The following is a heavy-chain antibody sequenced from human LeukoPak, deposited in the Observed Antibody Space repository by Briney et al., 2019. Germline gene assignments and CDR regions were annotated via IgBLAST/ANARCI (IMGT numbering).Heavy chain of an antibody. Sequence: SETLSLTCTVSGGSISSSSYYWGWVRQPPGKGLEWIGSIYYSGSTYYNPSLKRRATISVDTSKNRFSLKLSSLTAADTAVYYCARQMDGDPDYWGQGTLVTVSS. V-gene: IGHV4-39*01. D-gene: IGHD4-17*01. CDR2: IYYSGST. CDR3: ARQMDGDPDY. CDR1: GGSISSSSYY. J-gene: IGHJ4*02.